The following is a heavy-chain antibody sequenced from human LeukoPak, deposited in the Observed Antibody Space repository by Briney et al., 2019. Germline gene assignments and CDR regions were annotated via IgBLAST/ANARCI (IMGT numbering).Heavy chain of an antibody. V-gene: IGHV3-66*01. D-gene: IGHD6-13*01. Sequence: PGGSLRLSCAASGFTVSSNYMSWVGPAPGKGLGWVSVIYSGGSTFYADSVKGRLTISRDNSKNTLYLQMNTLRAEDTAVYYCARGMQLAGGYYYGMDVWGQGTTVTASS. CDR1: GFTVSSNY. CDR2: IYSGGST. J-gene: IGHJ6*02. CDR3: ARGMQLAGGYYYGMDV.